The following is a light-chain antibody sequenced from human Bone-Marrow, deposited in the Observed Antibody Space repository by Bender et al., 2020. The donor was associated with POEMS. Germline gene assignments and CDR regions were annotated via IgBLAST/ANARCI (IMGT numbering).Light chain of an antibody. CDR3: CSYTGITSYVI. CDR1: SSDVGGYNY. CDR2: DVT. V-gene: IGLV2-14*03. Sequence: QSALTQPASVSGSPGQSITISCTGTSSDVGGYNYVSWYQHHPGKAPKLIISDVTNRPSGVSNRFTGSKSDNTASLTVSGLQADDEAHYYCCSYTGITSYVIFGAGTKLTVL. J-gene: IGLJ2*01.